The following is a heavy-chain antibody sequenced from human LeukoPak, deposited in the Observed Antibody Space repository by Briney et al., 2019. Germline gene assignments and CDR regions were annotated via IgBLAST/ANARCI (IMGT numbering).Heavy chain of an antibody. J-gene: IGHJ5*02. V-gene: IGHV1-8*01. CDR3: ARLYCTNGVCYAERNWFDP. D-gene: IGHD2-8*01. Sequence: ASVKVSCKASGYTFTSYDINWVRQATGQWLELMGWMNPNSGNTGYAQKFQGRVTMTRNTSISTAYMELSSLRSEDTAVYYCARLYCTNGVCYAERNWFDPWGQGTLVTVSS. CDR2: MNPNSGNT. CDR1: GYTFTSYD.